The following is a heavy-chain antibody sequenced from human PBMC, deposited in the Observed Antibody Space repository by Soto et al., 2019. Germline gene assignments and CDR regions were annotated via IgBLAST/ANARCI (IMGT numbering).Heavy chain of an antibody. CDR2: ISSDVNYK. Sequence: QVQLVESGGGVVQPGRSLELSCAASGFTFSSYALHWVRQAPGKGLDWVAVISSDVNYKYYADSVKGRFTISRDNSRETLYLQMNGLRAGDTVVYYWARKQKRGVWLFDFWGQGTLVTVSS. CDR3: ARKQKRGVWLFDF. V-gene: IGHV3-30-3*01. J-gene: IGHJ4*02. CDR1: GFTFSSYA. D-gene: IGHD5-12*01.